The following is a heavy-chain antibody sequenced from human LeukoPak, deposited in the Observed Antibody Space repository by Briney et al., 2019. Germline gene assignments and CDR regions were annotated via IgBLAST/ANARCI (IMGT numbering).Heavy chain of an antibody. D-gene: IGHD6-13*01. CDR1: GGSISSYY. J-gene: IGHJ6*03. CDR2: IYYSGST. V-gene: IGHV4-59*01. CDR3: ARDRGQGSWYIPYYMDV. Sequence: SETLSLTCTVSGGSISSYYWSWIRQPPGKGLEWIGYIYYSGSTNYNPSLKCRVTISVDTSKNQFSLKLSSVTAADTAVYYCARDRGQGSWYIPYYMDVWGKGTTVTVSS.